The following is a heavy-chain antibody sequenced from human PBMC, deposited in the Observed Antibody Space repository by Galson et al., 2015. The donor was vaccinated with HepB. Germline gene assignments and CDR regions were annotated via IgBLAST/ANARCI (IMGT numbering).Heavy chain of an antibody. Sequence: SLRLSCAASGFTFINAWMSWVRQAPGKGLEWVGRIKSKTDGGTTDYAAPVKGRFTISRDDSKNTLYLQMNSLKTEDTAVYYCTTAPTPPFDYGDLDYWGQGTLVTVSS. CDR2: IKSKTDGGTT. V-gene: IGHV3-15*01. CDR3: TTAPTPPFDYGDLDY. J-gene: IGHJ4*02. CDR1: GFTFINAW. D-gene: IGHD4-17*01.